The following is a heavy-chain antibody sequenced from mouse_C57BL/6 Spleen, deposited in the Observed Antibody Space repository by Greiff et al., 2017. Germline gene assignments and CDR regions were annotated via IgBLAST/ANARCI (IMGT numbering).Heavy chain of an antibody. CDR1: GFTFSSYA. CDR2: ISDGGSYT. D-gene: IGHD1-1*01. Sequence: QGVESGGGLVKPGGSLKLSCAASGFTFSSYAMSWVRQTPEKRLEWVATISDGGSYTYYPDNVKGRFTISRDNAKNNLYLQMSHLKSEDTAMYYCARGITTVVAPDYWGQGTTLTVSS. V-gene: IGHV5-4*01. CDR3: ARGITTVVAPDY. J-gene: IGHJ2*01.